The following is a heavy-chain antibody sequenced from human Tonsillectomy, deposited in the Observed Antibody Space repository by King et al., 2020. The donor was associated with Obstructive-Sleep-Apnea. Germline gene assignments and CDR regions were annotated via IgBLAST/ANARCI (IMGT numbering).Heavy chain of an antibody. Sequence: VQLVESGGGQVKPGGSLRLSCAASGFTFSSYNMNWVLQAPGKGLEWVSSISISSRYIYYADSVKGRFTISRDNAKNSLYLQMNSLRAEDTAVYYCARVDYTNYEESGYWGQGTLVTVSS. D-gene: IGHD4-11*01. V-gene: IGHV3-21*01. J-gene: IGHJ4*02. CDR2: ISISSRYI. CDR1: GFTFSSYN. CDR3: ARVDYTNYEESGY.